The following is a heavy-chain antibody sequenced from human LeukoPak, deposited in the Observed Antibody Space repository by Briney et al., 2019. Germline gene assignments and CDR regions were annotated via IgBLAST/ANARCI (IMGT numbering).Heavy chain of an antibody. J-gene: IGHJ3*02. Sequence: GRSLRLSCAASGFTFSSYAMSWVRQAPGKGLEWVSAISGSGGSTYYADSVKGRFTISRDNSKNTLYLQMNSLRAEDTAVYYCAKDFSYWYYDFWSGSDAFDIWGQGTMVTVSS. CDR1: GFTFSSYA. V-gene: IGHV3-23*01. CDR3: AKDFSYWYYDFWSGSDAFDI. D-gene: IGHD3-3*01. CDR2: ISGSGGST.